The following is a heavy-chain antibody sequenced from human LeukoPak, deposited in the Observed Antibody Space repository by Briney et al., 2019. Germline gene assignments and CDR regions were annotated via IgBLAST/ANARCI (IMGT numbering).Heavy chain of an antibody. V-gene: IGHV4-61*01. J-gene: IGHJ4*02. CDR1: DGSVSSTSYF. CDR3: ARGDPSVFDY. CDR2: IYYSGNT. Sequence: SETLSLTCTVSDGSVSSTSYFWSWIRQPPGKGLEWIGYIYYSGNTHYNPSLKSRVTISIDTSKNQFSLRLSSVTAADTAVYYCARGDPSVFDYWGQGTLVTVSS.